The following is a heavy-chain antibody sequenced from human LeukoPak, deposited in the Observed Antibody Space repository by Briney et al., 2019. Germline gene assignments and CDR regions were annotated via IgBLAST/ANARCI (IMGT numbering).Heavy chain of an antibody. J-gene: IGHJ4*02. V-gene: IGHV3-20*04. D-gene: IGHD3-22*01. CDR2: INWNGDST. Sequence: PGGSLRLSCAASGXSFDDYGLTWVRQAPGKGLEWVSGINWNGDSTDYADSVKGRFTISRDNAKNSLYLQMNSLRAEDTALYYFARDLRVVITGSFDSWGQGTLVTVSS. CDR1: GXSFDDYG. CDR3: ARDLRVVITGSFDS.